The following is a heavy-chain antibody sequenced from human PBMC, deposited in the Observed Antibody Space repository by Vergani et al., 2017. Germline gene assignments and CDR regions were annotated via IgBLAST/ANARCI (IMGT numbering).Heavy chain of an antibody. CDR1: GFTFSSYA. D-gene: IGHD1-26*01. Sequence: QVQLVESGGGVVQPGRSLRLSCAASGFTFSSYAMHWVRQAPGKGLEWVAVISYDGSNKYYADSVKGRFTISRDNSKNTLYLQMNSLRAEDTAVYYCAKVRIVGATLAGFPVDYWGQGTLVTVSS. CDR3: AKVRIVGATLAGFPVDY. V-gene: IGHV3-30*01. CDR2: ISYDGSNK. J-gene: IGHJ4*02.